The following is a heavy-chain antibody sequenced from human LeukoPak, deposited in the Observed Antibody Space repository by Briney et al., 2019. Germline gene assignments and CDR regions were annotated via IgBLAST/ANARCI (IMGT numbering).Heavy chain of an antibody. CDR1: GFTFSTYN. D-gene: IGHD2-2*01. Sequence: AGGSLCLSCAASGFTFSTYNMNWVRQPPGKGLEWVSCISSTSSYTYYADSVKGRFTIARDNGKNSLYLQMNSLRAEDTAVYYCATAQPPYNWFEPWGQGTLVSVPS. V-gene: IGHV3-21*01. CDR2: ISSTSSYT. J-gene: IGHJ5*02. CDR3: ATAQPPYNWFEP.